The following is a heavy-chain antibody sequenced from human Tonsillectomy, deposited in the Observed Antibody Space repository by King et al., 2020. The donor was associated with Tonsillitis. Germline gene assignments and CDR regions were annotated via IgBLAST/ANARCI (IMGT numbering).Heavy chain of an antibody. D-gene: IGHD6-6*01. CDR1: GFTFSSYG. Sequence: VQLVESGGGVVHPGRSLRLSCAASGFTFSSYGMHWVRQAPGKGLEWVAVISYDGSNKYYADSVKGRFTISRDNSKNTLYLQMNSLRAEDTAVYYCAKDLGSSSSLFYGMDVWGQGTTVTVSS. CDR2: ISYDGSNK. CDR3: AKDLGSSSSLFYGMDV. J-gene: IGHJ6*02. V-gene: IGHV3-30*18.